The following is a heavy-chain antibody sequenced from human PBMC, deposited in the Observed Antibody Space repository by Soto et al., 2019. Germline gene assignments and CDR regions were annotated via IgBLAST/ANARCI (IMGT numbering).Heavy chain of an antibody. CDR1: GGTFSSYA. V-gene: IGHV1-69*13. CDR2: IIPIFGTA. D-gene: IGHD2-2*02. J-gene: IGHJ6*02. CDR3: AMAYCSSTSCYTDYYYGMDV. Sequence: SVKVSCKASGGTFSSYAISWVRRAPGQGLEWMGGIIPIFGTANYAQKFQGRVTITADESTSTAYMELSSLRSEDTAVYYCAMAYCSSTSCYTDYYYGMDVWGQGTTVTVSS.